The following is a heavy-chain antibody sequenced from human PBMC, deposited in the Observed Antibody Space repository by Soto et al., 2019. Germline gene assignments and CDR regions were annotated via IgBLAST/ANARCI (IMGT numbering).Heavy chain of an antibody. Sequence: PGGSLRLSCAASGFTFSSYGMHWVRQAPGKGLEWVAVIWYDGSNKYYADSVKGRFTVSRDNSKNTLYLQMNSLRAEDTAVYYCARDRGITMVRGGEPGLDPWGQGTLVTVSS. V-gene: IGHV3-33*01. CDR3: ARDRGITMVRGGEPGLDP. D-gene: IGHD3-10*01. CDR1: GFTFSSYG. J-gene: IGHJ5*02. CDR2: IWYDGSNK.